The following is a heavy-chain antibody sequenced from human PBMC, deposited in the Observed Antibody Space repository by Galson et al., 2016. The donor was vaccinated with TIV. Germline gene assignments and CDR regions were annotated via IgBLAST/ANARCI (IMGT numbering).Heavy chain of an antibody. CDR1: GFTFSSWH. CDR2: ITYTSATI. D-gene: IGHD5-24*01. J-gene: IGHJ6*02. V-gene: IGHV3-48*04. Sequence: SLRLSCAASGFTFSSWHMDWVRQAPGEGLEWISFITYTSATIYYADSVKGRFTVSRDNAKNSLYLQMNSLRAEDTAVYYCARRTDGHLYDYYGMDVWGQGTTVIVSS. CDR3: ARRTDGHLYDYYGMDV.